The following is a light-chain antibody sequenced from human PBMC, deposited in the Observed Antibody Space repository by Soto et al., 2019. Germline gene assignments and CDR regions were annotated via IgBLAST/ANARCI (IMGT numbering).Light chain of an antibody. CDR1: SSNIGGNT. Sequence: QSALTQPPSASGTPGQRVTISCSRSSSNIGGNTVNWYQQLPGTAPKLLIYNNNQRPSGVPDRFSGSKSGTSASLAISGLQSEDEADYYCATWDDSRNKVFGTGTKSPS. J-gene: IGLJ1*01. CDR3: ATWDDSRNKV. V-gene: IGLV1-44*01. CDR2: NNN.